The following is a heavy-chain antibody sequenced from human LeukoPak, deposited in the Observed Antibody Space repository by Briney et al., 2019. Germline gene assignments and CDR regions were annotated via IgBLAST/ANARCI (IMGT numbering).Heavy chain of an antibody. D-gene: IGHD6-13*01. V-gene: IGHV4-59*01. CDR2: IYYSGST. J-gene: IGHJ4*02. Sequence: SETLSLTCTVSGGSISSYYWSWIRQPPGKGLEWIGYIYYSGSTNYNPSLKSRVTISVDTSKNQFSLKLTSVSAADTAIYYCARGSQTPDAGYWGPGILVTVSS. CDR3: ARGSQTPDAGY. CDR1: GGSISSYY.